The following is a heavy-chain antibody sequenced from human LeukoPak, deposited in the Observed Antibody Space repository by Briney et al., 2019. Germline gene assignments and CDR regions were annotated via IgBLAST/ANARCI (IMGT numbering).Heavy chain of an antibody. Sequence: GGSLRLSCAASGFTFSSYGMHWVRQAPGKGLEGVEFIRYDGSNKYYADSVKGRFTISRDNSKNTLYLQMNSLRAEDTAVYYCAKESLAGDWFDPWGQGTLVTVSS. J-gene: IGHJ5*02. CDR1: GFTFSSYG. D-gene: IGHD3-10*01. V-gene: IGHV3-30*02. CDR2: IRYDGSNK. CDR3: AKESLAGDWFDP.